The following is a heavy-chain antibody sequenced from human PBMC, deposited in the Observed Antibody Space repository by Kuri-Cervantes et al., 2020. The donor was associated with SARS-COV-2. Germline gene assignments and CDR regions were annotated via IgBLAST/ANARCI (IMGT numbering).Heavy chain of an antibody. V-gene: IGHV4-34*01. Sequence: SETLSLTCAVYGGSFSGYYWSWIRQPPGKGLEWIGEINHSGSTNYNPSLKSRVTISVDTSKNQLSLKLSSVTAADTAAYYRARDRTVTTLYYYYMDVWGKGTTVTVSS. CDR1: GGSFSGYY. CDR2: INHSGST. D-gene: IGHD4-17*01. J-gene: IGHJ6*03. CDR3: ARDRTVTTLYYYYMDV.